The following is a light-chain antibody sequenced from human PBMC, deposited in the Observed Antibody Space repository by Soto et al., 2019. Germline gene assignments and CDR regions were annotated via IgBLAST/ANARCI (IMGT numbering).Light chain of an antibody. CDR1: QGISND. CDR3: LQHDSHPLT. V-gene: IGKV1-17*01. CDR2: DAS. Sequence: DIQMTQSPSSLSASVGDRVTITCRASQGISNDLDWYQQIPGKAPKLLIYDASKLERGVPSRFRGTGSATEFTFTISSLQPEDVATYYCLQHDSHPLTVGRGTRLES. J-gene: IGKJ5*01.